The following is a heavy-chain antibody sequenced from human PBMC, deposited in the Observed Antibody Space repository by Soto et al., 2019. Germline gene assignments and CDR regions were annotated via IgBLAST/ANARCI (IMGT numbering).Heavy chain of an antibody. CDR2: IDPSDSYT. V-gene: IGHV5-10-1*01. J-gene: IGHJ6*02. CDR3: ARLSCSRTTSYYGMDV. Sequence: GEALKISCKVSGYSFTTYCITWVRQMPGQGPEWMGRIDPSDSYTHYSPSFQGHVTISTDRSISTAYLQWSSLKASDTAMYYCARLSCSRTTSYYGMDVWGQGTAVTVS. CDR1: GYSFTTYC. D-gene: IGHD2-2*01.